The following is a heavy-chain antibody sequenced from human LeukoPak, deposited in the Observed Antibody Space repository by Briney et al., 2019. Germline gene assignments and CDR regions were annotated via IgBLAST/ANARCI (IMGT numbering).Heavy chain of an antibody. V-gene: IGHV6-1*01. D-gene: IGHD3-16*01. CDR2: TYYRSKWYN. J-gene: IGHJ4*02. CDR3: ARGYVNMITFGGVMGY. CDR1: GDSVSSNSAA. Sequence: SQTLSLTCAISGDSVSSNSAAWNWIRQSPSRGLEWLGRTYYRSKWYNDYAVSVKSRITINPDTSKNRFSLQLNSVTPEDTAVYYCARGYVNMITFGGVMGYWGQGTLVTVSS.